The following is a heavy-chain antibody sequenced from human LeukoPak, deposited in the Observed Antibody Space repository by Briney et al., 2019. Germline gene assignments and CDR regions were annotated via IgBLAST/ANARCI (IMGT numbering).Heavy chain of an antibody. CDR1: GYTFTGYY. V-gene: IGHV1-69*13. Sequence: SVKVSCKASGYTFTGYYMHWVRQAPGQGLEWMGGIIPIFGTANYAQKFQGRVTITADESTSTAYMELSSLRSEDTAVYYCASLHSIGNYWGQGTLVTVSS. CDR3: ASLHSIGNY. CDR2: IIPIFGTA. D-gene: IGHD6-19*01. J-gene: IGHJ4*02.